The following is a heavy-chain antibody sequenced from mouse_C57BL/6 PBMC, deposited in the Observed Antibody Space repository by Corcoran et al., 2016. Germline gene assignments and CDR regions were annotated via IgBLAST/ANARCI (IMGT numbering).Heavy chain of an antibody. V-gene: IGHV1-18*01. Sequence: EVQLQQSGPELVKPGASVKIPCKASGYTFTDYNMDWVKQSHGKSLKWIGDINPNNGGTIYNQKFKGKATLTLDKSSSTAYMELRSLTSEDTAVYYCARVDDYGNDEEYARDYWGQGTSVTFSS. D-gene: IGHD2-2*01. CDR1: GYTFTDYN. CDR3: ARVDDYGNDEEYARDY. CDR2: INPNNGGT. J-gene: IGHJ4*01.